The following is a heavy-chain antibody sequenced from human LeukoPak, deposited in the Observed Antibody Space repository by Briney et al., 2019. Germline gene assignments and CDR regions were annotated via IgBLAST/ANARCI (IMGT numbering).Heavy chain of an antibody. V-gene: IGHV1-8*01. CDR2: MNPNSGDT. D-gene: IGHD4-23*01. CDR1: GYTFTSYD. J-gene: IGHJ5*02. CDR3: ARDYGGNSGWFDP. Sequence: ASVTVSCKASGYTFTSYDINWVLQATGQGLEWMGWMNPNSGDTGYAQKFQGRVTLTRRTSISTAYMDLSSLKSEDTAVYYCARDYGGNSGWFDPWGQGTLVTVSS.